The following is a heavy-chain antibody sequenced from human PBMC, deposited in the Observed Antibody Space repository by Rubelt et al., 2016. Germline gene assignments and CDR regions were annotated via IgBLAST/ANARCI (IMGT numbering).Heavy chain of an antibody. CDR3: ACLKPTYYYDREY. CDR1: GGSFSGYY. Sequence: QVQLQQWGAGLLKPSETLSLTCAVYGGSFSGYYWSWIRQPPGKGLEWIGEINHSGSTNYNPSLKSQVTIPVDTSKNQFSLKLSSWTAADTAVYDLACLKPTYYYDREYWGQGTLVTVSS. J-gene: IGHJ4*02. V-gene: IGHV4-34*01. D-gene: IGHD3-22*01. CDR2: INHSGST.